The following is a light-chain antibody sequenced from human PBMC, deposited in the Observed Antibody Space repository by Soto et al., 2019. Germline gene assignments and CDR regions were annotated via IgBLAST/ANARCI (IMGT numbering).Light chain of an antibody. CDR2: EVS. V-gene: IGLV2-14*01. Sequence: QSVLTQPASVSGSPGQSITIYCTGTISDVGGYNYVSWYQQHPGKAPKLMIYEVSNRPSGVSNRFSGSKSGNTASLTISGLQAEDEADYYCSSYTSSSTWVFGGGTKVTVL. CDR1: ISDVGGYNY. J-gene: IGLJ3*02. CDR3: SSYTSSSTWV.